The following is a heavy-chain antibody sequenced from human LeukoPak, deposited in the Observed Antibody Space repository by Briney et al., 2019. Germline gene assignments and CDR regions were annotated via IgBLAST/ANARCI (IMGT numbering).Heavy chain of an antibody. J-gene: IGHJ3*02. CDR3: ARDSGSPQDAFDI. V-gene: IGHV3-21*01. D-gene: IGHD6-13*01. CDR1: GFTFSSYS. Sequence: GGSLRLSCAASGFTFSSYSMNWVRQAPGKGLEWVSSIRSGSSFIYYADSVKGRFTISRDNAKNSLYLQMNSLRAEDTAVYYCARDSGSPQDAFDIWGQGTMVTVSS. CDR2: IRSGSSFI.